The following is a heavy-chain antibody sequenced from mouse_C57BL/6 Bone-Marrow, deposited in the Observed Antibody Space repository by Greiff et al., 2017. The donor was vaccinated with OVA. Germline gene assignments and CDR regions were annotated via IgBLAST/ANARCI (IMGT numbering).Heavy chain of an antibody. CDR3: ARSADGYYGAMDY. D-gene: IGHD2-3*01. CDR1: GYTFTSYW. J-gene: IGHJ4*01. Sequence: QVQLQQSGAELAKPGASVKLSCKASGYTFTSYWMHWVKQRPGQGLEWIGYINPSSGYNKYNQKFKDKATLTADKSSSTAYMQLSSLTYEDSAVYYCARSADGYYGAMDYWGQGTSVTVSS. CDR2: INPSSGYN. V-gene: IGHV1-7*01.